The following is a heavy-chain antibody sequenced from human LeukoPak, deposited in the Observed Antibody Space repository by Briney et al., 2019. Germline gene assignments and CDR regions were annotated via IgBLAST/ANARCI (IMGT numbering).Heavy chain of an antibody. J-gene: IGHJ3*02. V-gene: IGHV3-23*01. Sequence: SGGSLRLSCAASGFTFSSYAMSWVRQAPGKGLEWVSAISGSGGSTYYADSVKGRFTISRDNSKNTLYLQMNSLRAEDTAVYYCARDSGWYGGEAFDIWGQGTMVTVSS. CDR1: GFTFSSYA. CDR2: ISGSGGST. D-gene: IGHD6-19*01. CDR3: ARDSGWYGGEAFDI.